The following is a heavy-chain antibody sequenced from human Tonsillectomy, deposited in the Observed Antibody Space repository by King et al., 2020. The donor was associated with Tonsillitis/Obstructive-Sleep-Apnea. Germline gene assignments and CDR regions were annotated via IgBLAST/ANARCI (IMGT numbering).Heavy chain of an antibody. D-gene: IGHD1-26*01. CDR2: IFSNDEK. CDR1: GFSLSNARMS. J-gene: IGHJ6*03. V-gene: IGHV2-26*01. Sequence: TLKESGPVLVKPTETLTLTCTVSGFSLSNARMSVTWIRQPPGKALEWLAHIFSNDEKSYITSLKSRLTISKDTSKSQVVLTMTNMDPVDTATYYCARGSGGGYFYYMDVWGKGTTVTVSS. CDR3: ARGSGGGYFYYMDV.